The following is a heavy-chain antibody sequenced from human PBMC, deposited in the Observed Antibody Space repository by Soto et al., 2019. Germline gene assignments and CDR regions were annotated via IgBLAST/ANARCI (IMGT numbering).Heavy chain of an antibody. Sequence: PGGSLRLSCVASGFTFSNYWMHWVRQAPGKGLVWVSRISPDGSNTNYADSVKGRFTISRDNAKNTLYLQMNSLRAEDTAVYYCAKAIGYCSSTSCPLGYWGQGTLVTVSS. J-gene: IGHJ4*02. V-gene: IGHV3-74*01. D-gene: IGHD2-2*01. CDR3: AKAIGYCSSTSCPLGY. CDR1: GFTFSNYW. CDR2: ISPDGSNT.